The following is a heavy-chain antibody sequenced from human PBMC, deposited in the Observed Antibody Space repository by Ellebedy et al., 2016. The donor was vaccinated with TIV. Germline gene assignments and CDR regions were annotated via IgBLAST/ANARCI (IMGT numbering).Heavy chain of an antibody. CDR2: INGDGSST. D-gene: IGHD3-10*01. Sequence: PGGSLRLSCAPSGFTFRGYWMHWVRQAPGKGLVWVSRINGDGSSTTYADSVKGRFTISGDYAKNTLYLQMNRLGAEDTAVYYCARGGYGSGRSGGMDVWGQGTTVTVSS. CDR3: ARGGYGSGRSGGMDV. V-gene: IGHV3-74*03. CDR1: GFTFRGYW. J-gene: IGHJ6*02.